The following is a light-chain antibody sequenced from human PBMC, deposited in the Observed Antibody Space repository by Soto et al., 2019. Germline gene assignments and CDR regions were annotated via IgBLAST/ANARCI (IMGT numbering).Light chain of an antibody. J-gene: IGKJ2*01. CDR3: QHYSSYPYT. CDR2: DAS. CDR1: QDISNY. V-gene: IGKV1-5*01. Sequence: DIQMTQSPSSLSASVGDRVTITCQASQDISNYLNWYQQKPGKDPKLLIYDASSLESGVPSRFSGSGSGTEFTLTISSLQPDDFATYYCQHYSSYPYTFGQGTKVDIK.